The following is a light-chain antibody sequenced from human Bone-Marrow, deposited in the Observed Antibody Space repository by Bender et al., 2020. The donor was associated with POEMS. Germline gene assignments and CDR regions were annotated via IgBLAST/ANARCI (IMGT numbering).Light chain of an antibody. CDR3: LLLYDDAHARRV. V-gene: IGLV7-46*01. CDR2: DIN. CDR1: TGIVTSSHY. J-gene: IGLJ3*02. Sequence: QAVVTQEPSLTVSPGGTVTLTCGSSTGIVTSSHYPYWFHQKPGQAPRALIYDINDKYSWTPARFSGSLLGGKAVLTLSGAQPEDEGDYYCLLLYDDAHARRVFGGGTKVTVL.